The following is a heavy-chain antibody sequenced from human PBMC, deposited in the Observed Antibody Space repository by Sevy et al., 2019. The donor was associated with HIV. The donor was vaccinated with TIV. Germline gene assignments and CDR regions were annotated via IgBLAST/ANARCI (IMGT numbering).Heavy chain of an antibody. D-gene: IGHD5-18*01. V-gene: IGHV3-23*01. CDR1: GFTFSSYA. CDR2: ISGSGGST. J-gene: IGHJ4*02. Sequence: GGSPRLSCAASGFTFSSYAMSWVRQAPGKGLEWVSAISGSGGSTYYADSVKGRFTISRDNSKNTLYLQMNSLRAEDTAVYYCAKDPRDTAMVPTDYWGQGTLVTVSS. CDR3: AKDPRDTAMVPTDY.